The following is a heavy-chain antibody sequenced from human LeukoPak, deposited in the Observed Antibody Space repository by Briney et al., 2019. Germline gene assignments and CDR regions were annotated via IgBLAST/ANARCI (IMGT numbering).Heavy chain of an antibody. V-gene: IGHV3-30*18. CDR3: AKAGFVRGAFDI. CDR2: ISYDGSNK. CDR1: GFTFSSYG. J-gene: IGHJ3*02. Sequence: PGGSLRLSCAASGFTFSSYGMHWVRQAPGKGLEWVAVISYDGSNKYYADSVKGRFTISRDNSKNTLYLQMNSLRAEDTAVYYCAKAGFVRGAFDIWGQGTMVTVSS. D-gene: IGHD3-10*01.